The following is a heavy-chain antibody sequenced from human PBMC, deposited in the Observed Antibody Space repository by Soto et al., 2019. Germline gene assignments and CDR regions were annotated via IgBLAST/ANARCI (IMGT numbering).Heavy chain of an antibody. CDR3: AKELGRYYYDSSGYFSLDY. D-gene: IGHD3-22*01. CDR1: GFTFNSYA. V-gene: IGHV3-23*01. J-gene: IGHJ4*02. Sequence: PGGSLRLSCAASGFTFNSYAMSWVRQAPGKGLEWVSAISGGGGSTYYADSVKGRFTITRDNSKNTLYLQMNSLRAEDTAVYYCAKELGRYYYDSSGYFSLDYWGQGTLVTVSS. CDR2: ISGGGGST.